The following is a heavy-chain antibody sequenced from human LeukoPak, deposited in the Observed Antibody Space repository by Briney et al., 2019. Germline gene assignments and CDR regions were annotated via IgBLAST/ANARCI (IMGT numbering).Heavy chain of an antibody. D-gene: IGHD3-22*01. CDR1: DFSFITYA. CDR2: ISGIGDAT. J-gene: IGHJ3*02. Sequence: LAGGSLRLSCAASDFSFITYAMSWVRQAPGKGLEWVSTISGIGDATYYADSVKGRFTISRDNAKNSLYLQMNSLRAEDTAVYYCARETYYYDSSGDAFDIWGQGTMVTVSS. CDR3: ARETYYYDSSGDAFDI. V-gene: IGHV3-23*01.